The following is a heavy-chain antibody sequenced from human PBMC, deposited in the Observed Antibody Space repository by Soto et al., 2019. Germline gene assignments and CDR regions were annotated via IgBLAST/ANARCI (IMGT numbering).Heavy chain of an antibody. D-gene: IGHD6-19*01. Sequence: GGSLRLSCAASGFTFSSYAMSWVRQAPGKGLEWVSAISGSGGSTYYADSVKGRFTISRDNSKNTLYLQMNSLRAEDTAVYYCAKDLTYSSGSPLFMPFDYWGQGTLVTVSS. V-gene: IGHV3-23*01. J-gene: IGHJ4*02. CDR3: AKDLTYSSGSPLFMPFDY. CDR1: GFTFSSYA. CDR2: ISGSGGST.